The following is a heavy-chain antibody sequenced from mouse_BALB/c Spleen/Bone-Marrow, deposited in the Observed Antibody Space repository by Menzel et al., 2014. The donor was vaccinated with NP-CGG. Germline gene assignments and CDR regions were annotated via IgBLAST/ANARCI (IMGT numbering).Heavy chain of an antibody. CDR3: ARVGFSFDY. Sequence: QVQLQQSGAELVRPGSSVKISCKASGYAFSTYWMNWVKQRPGQGLEWIGQIYPGDGDTNYNGKFKGRATLTADRSSSTASMQLSSLTSEDSAVYFCARVGFSFDYWDQGATLTVSS. CDR1: GYAFSTYW. V-gene: IGHV1-80*01. D-gene: IGHD3-1*01. J-gene: IGHJ2*01. CDR2: IYPGDGDT.